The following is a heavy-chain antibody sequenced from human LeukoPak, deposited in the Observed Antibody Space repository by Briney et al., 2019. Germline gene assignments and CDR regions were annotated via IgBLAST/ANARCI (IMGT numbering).Heavy chain of an antibody. V-gene: IGHV3-73*01. CDR1: GFTFSGSA. Sequence: GGSLKLSCAASGFTFSGSAMHWVRQASGKGLEWVGRIRSKANSYATAYVASVKGRFTISRDDSKNTLYLQMNSLRAEDTAVYYCAKAAHDSSGYYYVWVGNWFDPWGQGTLVTVSS. J-gene: IGHJ5*02. CDR3: AKAAHDSSGYYYVWVGNWFDP. CDR2: IRSKANSYAT. D-gene: IGHD3-22*01.